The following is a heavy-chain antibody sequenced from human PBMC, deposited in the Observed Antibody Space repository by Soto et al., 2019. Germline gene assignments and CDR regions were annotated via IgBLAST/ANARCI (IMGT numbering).Heavy chain of an antibody. D-gene: IGHD3-3*01. CDR2: ISSSSSYI. Sequence: PGGSLRISCAACGFTFSSYSMNWFRQDPGKGLEWVSSISSSSSYIYYADSVKGRFTISRDNARNSLYLQMNSLRAEDTAVYYCAREGPGIFGVVIMCAFDIWGQGTMVTVSS. V-gene: IGHV3-21*01. J-gene: IGHJ3*02. CDR3: AREGPGIFGVVIMCAFDI. CDR1: GFTFSSYS.